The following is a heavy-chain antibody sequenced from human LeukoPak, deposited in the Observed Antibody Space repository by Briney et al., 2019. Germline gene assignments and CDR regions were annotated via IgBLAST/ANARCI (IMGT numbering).Heavy chain of an antibody. CDR3: AKGAQLLYYYYYMDV. CDR2: IRYDGSNK. J-gene: IGHJ6*03. CDR1: GFTFSSYG. D-gene: IGHD2-2*01. Sequence: GGSLRLSCAASGFTFSSYGMHWVRQAPGKGLEWVAFIRYDGSNKYYADSVKGRFTISRDNSKNTLYLQMNSLRAEDTAVYYCAKGAQLLYYYYYMDVWGKGTTVTVSS. V-gene: IGHV3-30*02.